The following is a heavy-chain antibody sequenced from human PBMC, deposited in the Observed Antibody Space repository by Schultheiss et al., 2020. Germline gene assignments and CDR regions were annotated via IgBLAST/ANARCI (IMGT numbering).Heavy chain of an antibody. D-gene: IGHD1-26*01. Sequence: SETLSLTCAVSGGSISSGGYSWSWIRQPPGKGLEWIGRIYTSGSTNYNPPLKSRVTISVDTSKNQFSLKLSSVTAADTAVYYCARGVGATTYDYYYGMDVWGQGTTVTVSS. CDR2: IYTSGST. J-gene: IGHJ6*02. CDR3: ARGVGATTYDYYYGMDV. V-gene: IGHV4-61*02. CDR1: GGSISSGGYS.